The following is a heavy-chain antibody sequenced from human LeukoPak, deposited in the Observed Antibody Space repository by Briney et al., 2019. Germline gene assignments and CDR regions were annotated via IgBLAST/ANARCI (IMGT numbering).Heavy chain of an antibody. D-gene: IGHD2-21*02. CDR3: ATNGRIVVVTALYYYYYGMDV. V-gene: IGHV1-69*01. J-gene: IGHJ6*02. CDR1: GGTFSSYA. Sequence: ASVRVSCKASGGTFSSYAISWVRQAPGQGLEWMGWIIPIFGTANYAQKFQGRVTITADESTSTAYMELSSLRSEDTAVYYCATNGRIVVVTALYYYYYGMDVWGQGTTVTVSS. CDR2: IIPIFGTA.